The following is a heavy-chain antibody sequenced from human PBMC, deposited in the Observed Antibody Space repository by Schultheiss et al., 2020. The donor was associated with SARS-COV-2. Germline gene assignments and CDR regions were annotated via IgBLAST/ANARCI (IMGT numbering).Heavy chain of an antibody. V-gene: IGHV1-24*01. CDR3: ARGSYYDFWSGLDGPDYYYGMDV. CDR1: GYTFTGYY. Sequence: ASVKVSCKASGYTFTGYYMHWVRQAPGQGLEWMGGFDPEDGETIYAQKFQGRVTMTEDTSTDTAYMELSSLRSEDTAVYYCARGSYYDFWSGLDGPDYYYGMDVWGQGTTVTVSS. CDR2: FDPEDGET. D-gene: IGHD3-3*01. J-gene: IGHJ6*02.